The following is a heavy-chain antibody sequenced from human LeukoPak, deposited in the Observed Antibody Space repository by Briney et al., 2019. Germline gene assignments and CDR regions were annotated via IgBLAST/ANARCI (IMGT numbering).Heavy chain of an antibody. D-gene: IGHD6-13*01. V-gene: IGHV3-15*01. CDR2: INSKTDGGTT. Sequence: PGGSLRLSCAASGFTFSNAWMSWVRQAPGKGLEWVGRINSKTDGGTTDYAATVKGRFIISRDDSKNTLYLQMNSLKTEDTAVYYCTTVGSEYISNWYQGTLVTVSS. CDR3: TTVGSEYISN. J-gene: IGHJ4*02. CDR1: GFTFSNAW.